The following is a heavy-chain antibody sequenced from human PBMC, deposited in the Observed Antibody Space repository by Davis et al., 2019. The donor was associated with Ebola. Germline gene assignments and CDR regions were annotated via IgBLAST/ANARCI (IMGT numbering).Heavy chain of an antibody. CDR1: GFTFSSYS. Sequence: GESLKISCAASGFTFSSYSMNWVRQAPGKGLEWVSSISSSSSYIYYADSVKGRFTISRDNAKNSLYLQMNSLRAEDTAVYYCARGAEYSSGATDYWGQGTLVTVSS. V-gene: IGHV3-21*01. J-gene: IGHJ4*02. CDR3: ARGAEYSSGATDY. D-gene: IGHD6-25*01. CDR2: ISSSSSYI.